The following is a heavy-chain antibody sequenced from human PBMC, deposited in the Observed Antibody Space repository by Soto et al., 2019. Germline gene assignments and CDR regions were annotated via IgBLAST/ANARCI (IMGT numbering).Heavy chain of an antibody. CDR2: ISYDGSNK. Sequence: PWGSLRLSCAASGFTFSSYAIHLFRHSPVKWLEWVAVISYDGSNKYYADSVKGRFTISRDNSKNTLYLQMNSLRAEDTAVYYCAGLSYKYYDFWSGYYTKTEYFQHWGQGTLVTVSS. J-gene: IGHJ1*01. CDR1: GFTFSSYA. V-gene: IGHV3-30-3*01. D-gene: IGHD3-3*01. CDR3: AGLSYKYYDFWSGYYTKTEYFQH.